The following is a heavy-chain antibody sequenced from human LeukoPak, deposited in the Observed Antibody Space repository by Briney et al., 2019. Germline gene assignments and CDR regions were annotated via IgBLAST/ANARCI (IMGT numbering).Heavy chain of an antibody. D-gene: IGHD3-3*01. CDR3: ARDRGDFWSGYTYYYYYMDV. CDR1: GGSISSYY. CDR2: IYYSGST. J-gene: IGHJ6*03. V-gene: IGHV4-59*01. Sequence: SETLSLTCTVSGGSISSYYWSWIRQPPGKGLEWIGYIYYSGSTNYNPSLKSRVTISVDTSKNQFSLKLSSVTAADTAVYYCARDRGDFWSGYTYYYYYMDVWGKGTTVTVSS.